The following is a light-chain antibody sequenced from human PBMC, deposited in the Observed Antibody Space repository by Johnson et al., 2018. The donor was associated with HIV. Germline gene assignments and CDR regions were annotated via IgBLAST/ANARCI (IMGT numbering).Light chain of an antibody. CDR1: RSNIGNNY. CDR3: GTWDSSLSVYV. CDR2: DNH. J-gene: IGLJ1*01. V-gene: IGLV1-51*01. Sequence: QSVLTQPPSVSAAPGQKVTVSCSGGRSNIGNNYVSWYRQLPGPAPKRLAYDNHKRPSGSPERFSGSMTGASATRGSTVPQTGDESDDYCGTWDSSLSVYVFGTWTKVTVL.